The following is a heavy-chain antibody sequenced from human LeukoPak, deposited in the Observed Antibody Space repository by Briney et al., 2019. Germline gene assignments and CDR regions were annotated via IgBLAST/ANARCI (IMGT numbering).Heavy chain of an antibody. CDR3: AKDIPGRYCSGGSCYSNPPLGGDV. Sequence: PGGSLRLSCAASEFTFSSYAMSWVRQAPGKGLEWVSGISGSGGSTYYADSVKGRFTISRDNSKNTLYVQMNSLRAEDTAVYYCAKDIPGRYCSGGSCYSNPPLGGDVWGQGTTVTVSS. J-gene: IGHJ6*02. CDR2: ISGSGGST. CDR1: EFTFSSYA. V-gene: IGHV3-23*01. D-gene: IGHD2-15*01.